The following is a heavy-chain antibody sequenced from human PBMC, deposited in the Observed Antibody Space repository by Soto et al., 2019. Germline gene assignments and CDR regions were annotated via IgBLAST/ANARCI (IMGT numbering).Heavy chain of an antibody. CDR1: GFTVSYNY. V-gene: IGHV3-53*01. CDR2: IYRGGDT. CDR3: ARGMYGSGSYYIGDAFDM. D-gene: IGHD3-10*01. Sequence: GEPLKISCAVSGFTVSYNYMNWVRQAPGKGLEWVSVIYRGGDTFYADSVKGRFTISRDNSKNTLYLQMNSLRAEDTAVYYCARGMYGSGSYYIGDAFDMWGQGTMVTVSS. J-gene: IGHJ3*02.